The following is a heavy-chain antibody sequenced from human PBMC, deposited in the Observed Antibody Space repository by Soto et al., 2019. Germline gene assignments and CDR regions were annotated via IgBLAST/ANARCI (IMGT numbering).Heavy chain of an antibody. J-gene: IGHJ6*02. CDR1: VRSIPRNNNY. Sequence: KPSDTLSLTCTVSVRSIPRNNNYWARIRQPPGKGLEWIGSLYYTDYTDSNPSLRSRVTISVDTSENQFSLKLTSVTAADTAVYYCARHLYYDISPGYLRPYHYYGMDVWGQGTTVT. D-gene: IGHD3-9*01. CDR3: ARHLYYDISPGYLRPYHYYGMDV. V-gene: IGHV4-39*01. CDR2: LYYTDYT.